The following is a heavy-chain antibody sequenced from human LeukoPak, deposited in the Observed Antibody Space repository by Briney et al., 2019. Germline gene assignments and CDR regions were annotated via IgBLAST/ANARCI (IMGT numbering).Heavy chain of an antibody. J-gene: IGHJ4*02. D-gene: IGHD5-12*01. CDR1: GFTFSSYS. CDR2: ISSSSSYI. Sequence: GGSLRLSCAASGFTFSSYSMNWVRQAPGKGLEWVSSISSSSSYIYYADSVKGRFTISRDNAKNSLYLQMNSLRAEDTAVYYCARDYLGYEWFDYWGQGTLVTVSS. CDR3: ARDYLGYEWFDY. V-gene: IGHV3-21*01.